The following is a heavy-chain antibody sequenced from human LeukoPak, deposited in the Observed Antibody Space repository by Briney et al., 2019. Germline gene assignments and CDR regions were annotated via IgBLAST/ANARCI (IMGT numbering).Heavy chain of an antibody. Sequence: ASVKGSCKASGYTFTGYYMHWVRQVPGQGLEWMGWINPNSGGTNYAQKFQGRVTMTRDTSISTAYMELSRLRSDDTAVYYCARDHIRGYDYYDWGQGTLVTVSS. CDR1: GYTFTGYY. CDR2: INPNSGGT. J-gene: IGHJ4*02. V-gene: IGHV1-2*02. CDR3: ARDHIRGYDYYD. D-gene: IGHD5-12*01.